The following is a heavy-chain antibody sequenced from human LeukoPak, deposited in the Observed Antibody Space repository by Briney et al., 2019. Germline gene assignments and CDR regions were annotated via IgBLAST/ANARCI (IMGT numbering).Heavy chain of an antibody. CDR1: GFTFSSYG. V-gene: IGHV3-33*01. J-gene: IGHJ4*02. D-gene: IGHD2-15*01. Sequence: GGSLGLSCAASGFTFSSYGMHWVRQAPGKGLEWVAVIWYDGSNKYYADSVKGRFTISRDNSKNTLYLQMNSLRAEDTAVYYCAREVAAKGTIDYWGQGTLVTVSS. CDR3: AREVAAKGTIDY. CDR2: IWYDGSNK.